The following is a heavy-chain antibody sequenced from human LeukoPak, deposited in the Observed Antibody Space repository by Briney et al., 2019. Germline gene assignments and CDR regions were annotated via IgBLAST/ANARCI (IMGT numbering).Heavy chain of an antibody. D-gene: IGHD2-15*01. Sequence: GGSLRLSCAASGFTFSNYMSWVRQAPGKGLEWVSVIYSGGSTYYADSVKGRFTISRDNSKNTLYLQMNSLRAEDTAVYYCARELYCSGGSCYANWFDPWGQGTLVTVSS. V-gene: IGHV3-53*01. CDR3: ARELYCSGGSCYANWFDP. J-gene: IGHJ5*02. CDR2: IYSGGST. CDR1: GFTFSNY.